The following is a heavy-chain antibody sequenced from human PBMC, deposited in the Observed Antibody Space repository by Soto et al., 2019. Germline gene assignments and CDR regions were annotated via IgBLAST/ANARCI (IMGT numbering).Heavy chain of an antibody. CDR2: IVVGSGNT. V-gene: IGHV1-58*01. J-gene: IGHJ5*02. D-gene: IGHD2-2*01. Sequence: GASVKVSCKASGFTFTSSAVQWVRQARGQRLEWIGWIVVGSGNTNYAQKLQERVTITRDMSTSTAYMELSSLRSEDTAVYYCAAFRCSSTSCYVQLKNRDTWFDPWGQGTLVTVSS. CDR3: AAFRCSSTSCYVQLKNRDTWFDP. CDR1: GFTFTSSA.